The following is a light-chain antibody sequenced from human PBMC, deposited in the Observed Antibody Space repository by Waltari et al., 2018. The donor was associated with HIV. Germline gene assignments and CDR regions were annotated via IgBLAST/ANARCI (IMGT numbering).Light chain of an antibody. V-gene: IGLV2-14*03. CDR1: SRDVGAYNY. CDR2: DVN. Sequence: QSALTQPASVSGSPGHSITISCTGTSRDVGAYNYVCWYQQHPGKGHKFIIYDVNKRPSGVSNRCSGSKSGNTASLTISGLQAEDEADYSCSSYTSSHTQVFGSGTKVTVL. J-gene: IGLJ1*01. CDR3: SSYTSSHTQV.